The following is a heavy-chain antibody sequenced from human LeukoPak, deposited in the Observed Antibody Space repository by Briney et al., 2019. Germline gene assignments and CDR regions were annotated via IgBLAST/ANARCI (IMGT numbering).Heavy chain of an antibody. J-gene: IGHJ4*02. CDR1: GFTFNSYT. D-gene: IGHD2-15*01. V-gene: IGHV3-21*01. CDR2: ITSSGSYI. Sequence: GESLKISCAASGFTFNSYTMNWVRQAPGKGLEWVSSITSSGSYIYYADSVKGRFTISRDNAKNSLYLQMNSLRAEDTAVYYCAKDIGQGNIVVVVAADYWGQGTLVTVSS. CDR3: AKDIGQGNIVVVVAADY.